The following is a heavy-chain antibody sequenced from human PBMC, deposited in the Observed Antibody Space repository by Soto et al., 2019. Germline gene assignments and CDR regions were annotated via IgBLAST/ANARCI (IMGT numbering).Heavy chain of an antibody. CDR3: ARRGSSSSGDYYYYGMDV. Sequence: SVKVSCKASGGTFSSYAISWVRQAPGQGLEWMGGIIPIFGTANYAQKFQGRVTITADESTSTAYMELSSLRSEDAAVYYCARRGSSSSGDYYYYGMDVWGQGTTVTVSS. V-gene: IGHV1-69*13. CDR2: IIPIFGTA. D-gene: IGHD6-6*01. J-gene: IGHJ6*02. CDR1: GGTFSSYA.